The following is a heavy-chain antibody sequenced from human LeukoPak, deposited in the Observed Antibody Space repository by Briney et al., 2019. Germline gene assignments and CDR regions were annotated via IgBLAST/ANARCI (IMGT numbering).Heavy chain of an antibody. D-gene: IGHD1-1*01. CDR1: GGSFSGYY. J-gene: IGHJ4*02. V-gene: IGHV4-34*01. CDR3: ARDTTGTLFDY. CDR2: INHSGST. Sequence: SETLSLTCAVYGGSFSGYYWSWIRQPPGMGLEWIGEINHSGSTNYNPSLKSRVTISVDTSKNQFSLKLSSVTAADTAVYYCARDTTGTLFDYWGQGTLVTVSS.